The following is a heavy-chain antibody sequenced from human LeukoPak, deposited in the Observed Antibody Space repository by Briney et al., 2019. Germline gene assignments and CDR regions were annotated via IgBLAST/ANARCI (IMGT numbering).Heavy chain of an antibody. CDR1: GGSFSGYY. Sequence: PSETLSLTCAVYGGSFSGYYWSWIRQPPGKGLEWIGEINHSGSTNYNPSLKSRVTISVDTSKNQFSLKPSSVTAADTAVYYCARWSSSMVRGESNYYYMDVWGRGTTVTVSS. D-gene: IGHD3-10*01. J-gene: IGHJ6*03. V-gene: IGHV4-34*01. CDR2: INHSGST. CDR3: ARWSSSMVRGESNYYYMDV.